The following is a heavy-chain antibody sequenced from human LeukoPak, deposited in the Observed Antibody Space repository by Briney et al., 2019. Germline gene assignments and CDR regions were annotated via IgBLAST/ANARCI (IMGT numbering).Heavy chain of an antibody. CDR1: GFTFSSYG. J-gene: IGHJ4*02. V-gene: IGHV3-30*02. CDR3: AKAPYCSSTSCYLGHFDY. D-gene: IGHD2-2*01. Sequence: GGSLRLSCAASGFTFSSYGMHWVRQAPGKGLEWVAFIRYDGGNKYYADSVKGRFTISRDNSKNTLYLQMNSLRAEDTAVYYCAKAPYCSSTSCYLGHFDYWGQGTLVTVSS. CDR2: IRYDGGNK.